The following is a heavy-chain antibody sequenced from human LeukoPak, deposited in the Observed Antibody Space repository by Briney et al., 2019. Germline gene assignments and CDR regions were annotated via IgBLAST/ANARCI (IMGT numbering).Heavy chain of an antibody. Sequence: GGSLRLSCAASGFTFSSNHMSWVRQAPGKGLEYVSGISSNGGSTYYADSVKGRFTISRDNSKNTLHLQMSSLTAEDTAVYYCVGVRWFGGSNWFDPWGQGTLVTVSS. D-gene: IGHD3-10*01. V-gene: IGHV3-64D*09. CDR3: VGVRWFGGSNWFDP. J-gene: IGHJ5*02. CDR2: ISSNGGST. CDR1: GFTFSSNH.